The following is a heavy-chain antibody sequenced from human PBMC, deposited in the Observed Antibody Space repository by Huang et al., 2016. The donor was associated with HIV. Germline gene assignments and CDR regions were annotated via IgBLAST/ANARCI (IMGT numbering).Heavy chain of an antibody. Sequence: QVQLVQSGSEFKKPGASVRVSCKASGYSFSDYAVNWVRQAPGQGLGWMGWINTKTGNATYGQGFRGRFVFSLDTSVKTAYLHISSLKTEDAAVYYCARDARELRDYLVRFNWFAPWGQGTLVTVSS. J-gene: IGHJ5*02. CDR3: ARDARELRDYLVRFNWFAP. CDR1: GYSFSDYA. D-gene: IGHD1-7*01. V-gene: IGHV7-4-1*02. CDR2: INTKTGNA.